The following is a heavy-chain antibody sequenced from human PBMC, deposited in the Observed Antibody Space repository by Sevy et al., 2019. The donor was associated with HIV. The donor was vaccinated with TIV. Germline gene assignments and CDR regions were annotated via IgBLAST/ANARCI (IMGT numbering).Heavy chain of an antibody. D-gene: IGHD3-22*01. Sequence: GGSLRLSCAVSGFSVNDNYMSWVRQAPGKGLEWVSVIYSGDNTDYTDSVKGRFTISRANSKNTVYLQMNSLRAEDTAVYYCASDRVMYYYDSSGYYTSGYGMDVWGQGTTVTVSS. V-gene: IGHV3-53*01. CDR3: ASDRVMYYYDSSGYYTSGYGMDV. CDR2: IYSGDNT. CDR1: GFSVNDNY. J-gene: IGHJ6*02.